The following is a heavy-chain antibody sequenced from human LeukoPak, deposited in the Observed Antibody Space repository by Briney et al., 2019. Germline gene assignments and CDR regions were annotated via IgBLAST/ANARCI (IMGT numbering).Heavy chain of an antibody. CDR2: IYHGGST. D-gene: IGHD3-3*02. J-gene: IGHJ5*02. CDR1: GGSISGNNW. V-gene: IGHV4-4*02. Sequence: SETLSLTCAVSGGSISGNNWWNWVRQPPGKGLEWIGEIYHGGSTNYNPSLKSRVTISIDKSKNQFSLKLTSVTAADTAVYFCARDISISRGMTWFDPWGQGTLVTVSS. CDR3: ARDISISRGMTWFDP.